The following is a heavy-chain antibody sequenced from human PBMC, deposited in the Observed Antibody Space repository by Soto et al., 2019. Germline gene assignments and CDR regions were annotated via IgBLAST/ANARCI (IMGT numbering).Heavy chain of an antibody. CDR1: GVFLGRIF. Sequence: GCPRISCSASGVFLGRIFMTRVRPAPGKGLEWVSVLSSDDNTYYADSVKGRFTISRDISKNTLFLEMNSLRAEDTAVYHCARDIFGGSYDFWHGGQGTLVTVSS. CDR3: ARDIFGGSYDFWH. V-gene: IGHV3-66*01. J-gene: IGHJ4*02. CDR2: LSSDDNT. D-gene: IGHD3-3*01.